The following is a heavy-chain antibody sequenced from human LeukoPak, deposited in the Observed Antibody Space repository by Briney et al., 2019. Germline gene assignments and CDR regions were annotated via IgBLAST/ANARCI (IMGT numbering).Heavy chain of an antibody. CDR2: IKQDGSEK. D-gene: IGHD5-18*01. Sequence: GGSLRLSCAASGFTFSSYWMSWVRQAPGKGLEWVANIKQDGSEKYYVDSVKGRFTISRDNAKNSLYLQMNSLRAEDTAVYYCARKTWIQLWLYFDYWGQGTLVTVSS. V-gene: IGHV3-7*01. J-gene: IGHJ4*02. CDR1: GFTFSSYW. CDR3: ARKTWIQLWLYFDY.